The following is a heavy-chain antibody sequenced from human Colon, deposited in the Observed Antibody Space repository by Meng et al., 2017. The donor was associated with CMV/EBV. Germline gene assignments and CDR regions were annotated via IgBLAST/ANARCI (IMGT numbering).Heavy chain of an antibody. CDR2: ISGSGLST. CDR1: GFTFSSYS. Sequence: GESLKISCAASGFTFSSYSMTWIRQAPGKGLEWVSSISGSGLSTYYTDAVRGRFTISRDGSRNTLYLQINSLRADDSAVYYCAKGAAFHDFWSGFADWGQGTVVTVSS. V-gene: IGHV3-23*01. CDR3: AKGAAFHDFWSGFAD. J-gene: IGHJ4*02. D-gene: IGHD3-3*01.